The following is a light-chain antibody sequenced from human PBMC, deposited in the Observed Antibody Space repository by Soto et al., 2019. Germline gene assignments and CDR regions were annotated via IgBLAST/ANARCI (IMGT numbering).Light chain of an antibody. CDR1: SSNIGAGYD. CDR3: QSYDSSLSGSTYV. V-gene: IGLV1-40*01. CDR2: GNS. J-gene: IGLJ1*01. Sequence: QSVLTQPPSVSGAPGQRVTISCTGSSSNIGAGYDVHWYQQLPGTAPKLLIYGNSNRPSGVPDRFSGSKSGTSASLTITGLQAEDEADYYCQSYDSSLSGSTYVLGNGTKVTVL.